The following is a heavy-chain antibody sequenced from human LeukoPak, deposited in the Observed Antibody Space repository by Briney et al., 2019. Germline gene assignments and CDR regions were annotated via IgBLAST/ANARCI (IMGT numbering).Heavy chain of an antibody. V-gene: IGHV3-48*02. CDR2: ISSGGGTM. J-gene: IGHJ4*02. Sequence: GGSLRLSCAASGFTFSSYSMNWVRQAPRKGLEWVSYISSGGGTMYYANSVKGRFTISRDNAKNSLYLQLNSLRDEDTALYYCARGVAYSSSPCDYWGQGTLVTVSS. CDR3: ARGVAYSSSPCDY. D-gene: IGHD6-13*01. CDR1: GFTFSSYS.